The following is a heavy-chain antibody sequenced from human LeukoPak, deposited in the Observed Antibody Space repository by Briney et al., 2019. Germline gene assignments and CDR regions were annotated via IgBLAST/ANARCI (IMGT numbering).Heavy chain of an antibody. Sequence: SETLSLTCTVSGYSISSGYYWGWIRQPPGKGLEWIGRIYTSGSTNYNPSLKSRVTISVDTSKNQFSLKLSSVTAADTAVYYCARDGWGPSNWGQGTMVTVSS. CDR1: GYSISSGYY. D-gene: IGHD3-10*01. CDR2: IYTSGST. CDR3: ARDGWGPSN. V-gene: IGHV4-38-2*02. J-gene: IGHJ3*01.